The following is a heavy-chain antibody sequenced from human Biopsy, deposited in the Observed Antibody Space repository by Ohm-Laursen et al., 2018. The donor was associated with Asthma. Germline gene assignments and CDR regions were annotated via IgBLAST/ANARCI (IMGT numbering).Heavy chain of an antibody. CDR3: ARGAYYDFWSGYSRPIPGEYGMDV. V-gene: IGHV3-30*03. D-gene: IGHD3-3*01. Sequence: SLRLSCAATEFTFSNYGMHWVRQAPGKGLEWLAIISFDGSNQYYADSVKGRFTISRDNSKNTLYLQMSSLRSEDTAVYFCARGAYYDFWSGYSRPIPGEYGMDVWGQGTTVTV. J-gene: IGHJ6*02. CDR2: ISFDGSNQ. CDR1: EFTFSNYG.